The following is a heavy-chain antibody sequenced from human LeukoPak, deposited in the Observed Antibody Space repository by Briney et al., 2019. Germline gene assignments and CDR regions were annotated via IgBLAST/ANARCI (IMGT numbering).Heavy chain of an antibody. D-gene: IGHD5-18*01. CDR2: INPNSGGT. CDR1: GYTFTGYY. V-gene: IGHV1-2*02. CDR3: ARGYSYGSADY. J-gene: IGHJ4*02. Sequence: ASLKVSCKASGYTFTGYYMHWVRQAPGQGLEWMGWINPNSGGTNYAQKFQGKVTMTRHTSISTAYMELSRLSFDDTAVYYCARGYSYGSADYWGQGTLVTVSS.